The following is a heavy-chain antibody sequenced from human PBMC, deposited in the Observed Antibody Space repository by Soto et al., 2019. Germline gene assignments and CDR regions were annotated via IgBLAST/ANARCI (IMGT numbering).Heavy chain of an antibody. J-gene: IGHJ5*02. D-gene: IGHD6-13*01. CDR3: ARERSAAGTGWFDP. V-gene: IGHV1-8*01. CDR1: GYTFTSYD. CDR2: MNPNSGNT. Sequence: QVQLVQSGAEVKKPGASVKVSCKASGYTFTSYDINWVRQATGQGLEWMGWMNPNSGNTGYAQKFQGRVTMTRNTSISTAYMDLSSLISEDTAVYYCARERSAAGTGWFDPWGQGTLVTVSS.